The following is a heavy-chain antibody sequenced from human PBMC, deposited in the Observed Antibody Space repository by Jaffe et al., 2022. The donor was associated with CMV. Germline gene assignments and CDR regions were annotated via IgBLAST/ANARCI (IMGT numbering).Heavy chain of an antibody. Sequence: QLQLQESGPGLVKPSETLSLTCTVSGGSISSSSYYWGWIRQPPGKGLEWIGSIYYSGSTYYNPSLKSRVTISVDTSKNQFSLKLSSVTAADTAVYYCARQFSLDWLLVGVFGFDPWGQGTLVTVSS. D-gene: IGHD3-9*01. CDR2: IYYSGST. CDR3: ARQFSLDWLLVGVFGFDP. V-gene: IGHV4-39*01. CDR1: GGSISSSSYY. J-gene: IGHJ5*02.